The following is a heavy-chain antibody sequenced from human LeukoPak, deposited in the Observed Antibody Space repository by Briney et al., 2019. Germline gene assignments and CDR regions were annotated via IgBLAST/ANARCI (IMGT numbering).Heavy chain of an antibody. CDR3: ARVGGSTLYYFDY. CDR1: GGSISSYS. Sequence: PSETLSLTCTASGGSISSYSWSCIRQPPGKGLEWVGYIYYSGSTNYNPSLKSRITVSVDTYKNQFSLKLSSETGADTAVYYCARVGGSTLYYFDYWGQGTLVTVSS. V-gene: IGHV4-59*12. D-gene: IGHD3-16*01. J-gene: IGHJ4*02. CDR2: IYYSGST.